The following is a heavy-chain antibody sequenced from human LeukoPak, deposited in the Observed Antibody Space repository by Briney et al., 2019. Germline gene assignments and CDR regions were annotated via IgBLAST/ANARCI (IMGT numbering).Heavy chain of an antibody. J-gene: IGHJ6*03. V-gene: IGHV4-39*07. Sequence: KPSETLSLTCTVSGGSISSSSYYWGWIRQPPGKGLEWIGSIYYSGSTYYNPSLKSRVTISVDTSKNQFSLKLSSVTAADTAVYYCATRKSGWYPYYYMDVWGKGTTVTVSS. D-gene: IGHD6-19*01. CDR1: GGSISSSSYY. CDR3: ATRKSGWYPYYYMDV. CDR2: IYYSGST.